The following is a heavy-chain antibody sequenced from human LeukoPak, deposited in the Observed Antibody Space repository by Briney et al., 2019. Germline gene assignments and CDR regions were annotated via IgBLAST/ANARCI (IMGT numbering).Heavy chain of an antibody. V-gene: IGHV4-61*02. J-gene: IGHJ1*01. CDR1: GGSISSGSYY. CDR3: ARVAAGIGFFQH. D-gene: IGHD6-13*01. Sequence: SETLSLTCTVSGGSISSGSYYWSWIRQPAGKGLEWIGRIYTSGSTNYNPSLKSRVTISVDTSKNQFSLKLSSVTAADTAVYYYARVAAGIGFFQHWGQGTLVTVSS. CDR2: IYTSGST.